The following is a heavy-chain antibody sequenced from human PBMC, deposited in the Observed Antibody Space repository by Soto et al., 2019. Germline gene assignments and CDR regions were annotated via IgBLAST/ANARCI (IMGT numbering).Heavy chain of an antibody. Sequence: EVQLLESGGGLVQPGGSLRLSCAASGFTFSSYAMRWVRQAPGKGLEWVSAISGSGGSTYYADSVKGRFTISRDNSKNPLYLQMNSLRAEDTAVYYCARRGSGSYYAYWGQGTLVIVSS. D-gene: IGHD1-26*01. J-gene: IGHJ4*02. CDR2: ISGSGGST. V-gene: IGHV3-23*01. CDR3: ARRGSGSYYAY. CDR1: GFTFSSYA.